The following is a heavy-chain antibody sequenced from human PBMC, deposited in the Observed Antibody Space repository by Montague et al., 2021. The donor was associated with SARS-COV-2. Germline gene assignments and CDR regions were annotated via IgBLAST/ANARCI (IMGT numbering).Heavy chain of an antibody. CDR3: ARLRDGVVPSPILGVGPYYSYYYMDV. V-gene: IGHV4-34*01. D-gene: IGHD3-10*01. CDR2: IHHGGST. J-gene: IGHJ6*03. CDR1: GGSFSTYS. Sequence: SETLSLTCAVHGGSFSTYSWKWIRQPPGKGLEWIGEIHHGGSTKYSPSLKSRLTISADTSKNQFSLKLTSVAAADTAVYYCARLRDGVVPSPILGVGPYYSYYYMDVWGRGTTVTVSS.